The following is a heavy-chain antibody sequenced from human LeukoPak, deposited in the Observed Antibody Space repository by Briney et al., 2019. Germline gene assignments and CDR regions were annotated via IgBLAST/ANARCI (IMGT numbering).Heavy chain of an antibody. CDR2: ISSSGSTI. Sequence: PGGSLRLSCAVSGFTFSDYYMSWIRQAPGKGLEWVSYISSSGSTIYYADSVKGRFTISRDNAKNSLYLQMNSLRAEDTAVYYCAGDRGYYDSSGYVWGQGTLVTVSS. V-gene: IGHV3-11*04. CDR3: AGDRGYYDSSGYV. J-gene: IGHJ4*02. D-gene: IGHD3-22*01. CDR1: GFTFSDYY.